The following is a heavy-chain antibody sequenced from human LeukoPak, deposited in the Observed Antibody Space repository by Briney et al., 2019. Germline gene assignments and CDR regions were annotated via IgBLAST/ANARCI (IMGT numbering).Heavy chain of an antibody. V-gene: IGHV3-23*01. Sequence: PGGALRLSCGASGFTFTKYAMSWVRQGPGKGLEGVSAISSSGDKTHYVDSVKGRFTISRDNSRNTVYLQMNSLRVEDAALYYCAKGLEPATDVKQTFDFWGQGALVTVSS. CDR1: GFTFTKYA. J-gene: IGHJ4*02. CDR3: AKGLEPATDVKQTFDF. D-gene: IGHD1-26*01. CDR2: ISSSGDKT.